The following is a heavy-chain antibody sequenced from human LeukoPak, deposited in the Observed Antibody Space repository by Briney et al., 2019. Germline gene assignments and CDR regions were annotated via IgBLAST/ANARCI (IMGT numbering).Heavy chain of an antibody. V-gene: IGHV3-30-3*01. D-gene: IGHD5-24*01. CDR3: APKGRWLQLQSYFDY. CDR1: GFTFSSYA. CDR2: ISYDGSNK. J-gene: IGHJ4*02. Sequence: GGSLRLSCAASGFTFSSYAMHWVRQAPGKGLEGVAVISYDGSNKYSADSAKGRFTISRDNSKNTLYLQMNTLRAEDTAVYYCAPKGRWLQLQSYFDYWGQGTLVTVSS.